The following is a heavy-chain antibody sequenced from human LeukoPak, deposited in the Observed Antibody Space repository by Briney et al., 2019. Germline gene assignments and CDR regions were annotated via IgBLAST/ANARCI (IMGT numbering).Heavy chain of an antibody. CDR2: IGGVAGSA. V-gene: IGHV3-23*01. D-gene: IGHD5-24*01. CDR3: AKDRGDGSSRDGFCDY. CDR1: GFTFSNYA. Sequence: GGSLRLSCAASGFTFSNYAMSWVRQAPGKGLEWVSGIGGVAGSAYYADSVKGRFTISRDNSNNTLYLQMNSLRVEDTAAYYCAKDRGDGSSRDGFCDYWGQGTLVTVSS. J-gene: IGHJ4*02.